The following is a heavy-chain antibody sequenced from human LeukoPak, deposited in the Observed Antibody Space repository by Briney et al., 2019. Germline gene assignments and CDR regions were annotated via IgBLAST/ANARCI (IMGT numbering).Heavy chain of an antibody. CDR1: GYTFTSYG. CDR2: IIPIFGTA. D-gene: IGHD1-26*01. CDR3: ATYSGSYLGY. V-gene: IGHV1-69*13. J-gene: IGHJ4*02. Sequence: GASVKVSCKASGYTFTSYGISWVRQAPGQGLEWMGGIIPIFGTANYAQKFQGRVTITADESTSTAYMELSSLRSEDTAVYYCATYSGSYLGYWGQGTLVTVSS.